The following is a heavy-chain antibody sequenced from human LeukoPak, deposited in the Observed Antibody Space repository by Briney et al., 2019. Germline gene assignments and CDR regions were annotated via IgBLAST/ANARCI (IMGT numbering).Heavy chain of an antibody. J-gene: IGHJ4*02. CDR1: GLLFSTYT. Sequence: GGSLRLSCTASGLLFSTYTMTWVRQAPGKGLEWVSSITTSSSYIYYSDSLKGRFTISRDNARNSLYLQMNSLRAEDTAVYYCASEREAFDYWGQGALVTVSS. V-gene: IGHV3-21*01. CDR2: ITTSSSYI. CDR3: ASEREAFDY.